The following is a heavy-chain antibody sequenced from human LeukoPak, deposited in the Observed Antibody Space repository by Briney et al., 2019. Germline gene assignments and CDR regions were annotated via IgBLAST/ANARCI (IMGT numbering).Heavy chain of an antibody. CDR1: GYTFTSYD. D-gene: IGHD7-27*01. V-gene: IGHV1-8*01. CDR2: MNPNSGNT. CDR3: ARIQTGQIDY. Sequence: ASVKVSCKASGYTFTSYDINWVRQATGKGLEWMGWMNPNSGNTGYAQKFQGRVTMTRNTSISTADMELSSLSSEDTAAYYCARIQTGQIDYWGQGTLVTVSS. J-gene: IGHJ4*02.